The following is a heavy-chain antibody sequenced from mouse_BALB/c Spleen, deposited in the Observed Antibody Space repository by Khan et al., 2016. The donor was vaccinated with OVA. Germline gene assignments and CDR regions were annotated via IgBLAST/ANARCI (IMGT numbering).Heavy chain of an antibody. CDR3: ARSGGNFHWYFDV. Sequence: EVMLVESGGGLVQPGGSRKLSCAASGFTFSSFGMHWVRQAPKKGLEWVAYISSGSSTIYYVDTVKGRFTISRDSPKNTLFLQMTSLRSEATAMYYCARSGGNFHWYFDVWGAGTSVTVSS. CDR2: ISSGSSTI. V-gene: IGHV5-17*02. CDR1: GFTFSSFG. D-gene: IGHD2-1*01. J-gene: IGHJ1*01.